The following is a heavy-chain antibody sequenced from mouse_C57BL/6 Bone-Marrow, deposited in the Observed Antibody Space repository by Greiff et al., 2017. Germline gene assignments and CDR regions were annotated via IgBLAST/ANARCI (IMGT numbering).Heavy chain of an antibody. CDR1: GFSLTSYG. Sequence: VQLQQSGPGLVQPSQSLSITCTVSGFSLTSYGVHWVRQSPGKGLEWLGVIWSGGSTDYNAAFISSLSIRKDNSKGQVFFKMNSLQADDTAIYYCASPSFDYWGQGTTLTVSA. D-gene: IGHD2-10*02. J-gene: IGHJ2*01. V-gene: IGHV2-2*01. CDR2: IWSGGST. CDR3: ASPSFDY.